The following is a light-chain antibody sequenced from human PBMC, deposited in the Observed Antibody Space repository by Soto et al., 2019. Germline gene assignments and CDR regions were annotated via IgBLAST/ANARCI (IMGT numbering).Light chain of an antibody. Sequence: QSALTHPASVSGSPGESIPISCTGTSSDVGSYNLVSWYQQHPGKAPKRMIYEGSKRPSGVSNRSSGSKSGNTASLTISGLQAEDEADYYCCSYAGSSTFFYVLGTGTQVTVL. J-gene: IGLJ1*01. V-gene: IGLV2-23*03. CDR1: SSDVGSYNL. CDR3: CSYAGSSTFFYV. CDR2: EGS.